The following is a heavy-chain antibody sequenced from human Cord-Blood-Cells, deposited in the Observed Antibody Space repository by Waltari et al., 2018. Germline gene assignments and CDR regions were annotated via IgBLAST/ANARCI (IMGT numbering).Heavy chain of an antibody. Sequence: QLQLQESGPGLVKPSETLSLTCTVSGGSISSSSYYWDWIRQPPGKGLEWIGSIYYSGSTYYHPSLKSPVTISVDTSKNQFSRKLSSVTAADTAVYYCAARSSSWYAFDIWGQGTMVTISS. V-gene: IGHV4-39*01. CDR2: IYYSGST. CDR3: AARSSSWYAFDI. CDR1: GGSISSSSYY. D-gene: IGHD6-13*01. J-gene: IGHJ3*02.